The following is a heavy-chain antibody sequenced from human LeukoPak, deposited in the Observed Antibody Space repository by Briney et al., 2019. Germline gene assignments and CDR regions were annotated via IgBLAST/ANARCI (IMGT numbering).Heavy chain of an antibody. CDR1: GLTFSSYA. CDR2: ISGSGGST. CDR3: AKGQWLVREYYFDY. D-gene: IGHD6-19*01. J-gene: IGHJ4*02. Sequence: GRSLRLSCAASGLTFSSYAMSWVRQAPGKGLEWVSAISGSGGSTYYADSVKGRFTISRDNSKNTLYLQMNSLRAEDTAVYYCAKGQWLVREYYFDYWGQGTLVTVSS. V-gene: IGHV3-23*01.